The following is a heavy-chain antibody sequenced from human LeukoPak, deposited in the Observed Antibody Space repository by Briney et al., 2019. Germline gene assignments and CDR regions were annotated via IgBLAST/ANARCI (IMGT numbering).Heavy chain of an antibody. J-gene: IGHJ6*04. V-gene: IGHV3-11*01. CDR2: ISSSGSTI. Sequence: LSLTCTVSGGSISDYYMSWIRQAPGKGLEWVSYISSSGSTIYYADSVKGRFTISRDNAKNSLYLQMNSLRAEDTAVYYCGRDPVYLVGGLLGMAVGGKGPTATVSS. CDR3: GRDPVYLVGGLLGMAV. CDR1: GGSISDYY. D-gene: IGHD3-10*01.